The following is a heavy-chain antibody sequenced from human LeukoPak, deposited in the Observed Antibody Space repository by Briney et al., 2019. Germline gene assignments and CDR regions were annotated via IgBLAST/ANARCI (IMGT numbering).Heavy chain of an antibody. CDR1: GGSISSYY. Sequence: SETLSLTCTVSGGSISSYYWSWIRQPPGKGPEWIGYIYYSGSTNYNPSLKSRVTISVDTFKNQFSLKLSSVTATDTAVYYCARQGGRDGYNFDYWGQGTLVTDSS. V-gene: IGHV4-59*08. D-gene: IGHD5-24*01. CDR2: IYYSGST. J-gene: IGHJ4*02. CDR3: ARQGGRDGYNFDY.